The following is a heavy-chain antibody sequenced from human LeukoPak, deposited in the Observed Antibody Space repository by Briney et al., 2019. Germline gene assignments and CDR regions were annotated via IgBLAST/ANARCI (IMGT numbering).Heavy chain of an antibody. Sequence: GGSLRLSCAASGFTVSSNYMSRVRQAPGKGLEWVSVIYSGGSTYYADSVKGRFTISRDNSKNTLYLQMNSLRAEDTAVYYCARDDGRRDAFDIWGQGTMVTVSS. J-gene: IGHJ3*02. V-gene: IGHV3-53*01. CDR1: GFTVSSNY. CDR2: IYSGGST. D-gene: IGHD5-24*01. CDR3: ARDDGRRDAFDI.